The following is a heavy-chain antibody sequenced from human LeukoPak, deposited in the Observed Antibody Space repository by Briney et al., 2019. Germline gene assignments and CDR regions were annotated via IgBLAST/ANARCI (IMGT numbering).Heavy chain of an antibody. CDR2: INPNSGGT. CDR3: AIYYGSGSYQYYFDY. D-gene: IGHD3-10*01. V-gene: IGHV1-2*02. Sequence: APVKVSCKASGYTFTGYYMHWVRQAPGQGLEWMGWINPNSGGTNYAQKFQGRVTMTEDTSTDTAYMELSSLRSEDTAVYYCAIYYGSGSYQYYFDYWGQGTLVTVSS. J-gene: IGHJ4*02. CDR1: GYTFTGYY.